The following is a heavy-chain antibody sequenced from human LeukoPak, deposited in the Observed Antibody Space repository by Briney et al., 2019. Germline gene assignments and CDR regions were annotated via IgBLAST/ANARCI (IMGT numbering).Heavy chain of an antibody. CDR3: ARGLVVPAAMKYYYYYYGMDV. CDR1: GGSFSGYY. CDR2: INHSGST. V-gene: IGHV4-34*01. Sequence: SETLSLTCAVYGGSFSGYYWSWIRPPPGEGLEWIGEINHSGSTNYNPSPKSQVTISVDTSKNQFSLKLSSVTPADTAVYYCARGLVVPAAMKYYYYYYGMDVWGQGTTVTVSS. D-gene: IGHD2-2*01. J-gene: IGHJ6*02.